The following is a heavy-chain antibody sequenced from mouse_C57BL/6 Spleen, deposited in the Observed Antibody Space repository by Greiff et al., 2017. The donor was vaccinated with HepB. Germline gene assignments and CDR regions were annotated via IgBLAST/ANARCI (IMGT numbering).Heavy chain of an antibody. CDR2: INPGSGGT. Sequence: VQLQQSGAELVRPGTSVKVSCKASGYAFTNYLIEWVKQRPGQGLEWTGVINPGSGGTNYNEKFKGKATLTADKSSSTAYMQLSSLTSEDTAVYFCARSSLGMDDWGQGTSVTVSS. J-gene: IGHJ4*01. V-gene: IGHV1-54*01. CDR1: GYAFTNYL. CDR3: ARSSLGMDD.